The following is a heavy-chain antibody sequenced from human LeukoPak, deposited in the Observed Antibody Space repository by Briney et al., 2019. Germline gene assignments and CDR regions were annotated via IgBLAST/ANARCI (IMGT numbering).Heavy chain of an antibody. V-gene: IGHV4-31*03. CDR3: ARRVPDDSAPGIAFDI. D-gene: IGHD3-22*01. CDR1: GGSISYGGYY. CDR2: MHYSGDT. J-gene: IGHJ3*02. Sequence: PSQTLSLTCTVSGGSISYGGYYWTWIRQHPGKGLEWIGSMHYSGDTHYNPSLKSRVTISVDTSKNHFSLKLSSVTAADTAMYYCARRVPDDSAPGIAFDIWGQGTMVTVSS.